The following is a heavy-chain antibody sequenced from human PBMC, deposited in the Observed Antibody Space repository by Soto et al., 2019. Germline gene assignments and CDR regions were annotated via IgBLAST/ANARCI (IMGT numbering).Heavy chain of an antibody. D-gene: IGHD4-17*01. Sequence: EVQLVESGGGLVQPGRSLRLSCAASGFSVSTYWMHWVRQDPGKGLMWVSRISPDGSTTTYADPVRGRFTISRDTAENTLYLQMNSLRVEDTAVYYCAKDRVPYSDYGRYFDLWGRGTLVTVSS. CDR3: AKDRVPYSDYGRYFDL. J-gene: IGHJ2*01. V-gene: IGHV3-74*01. CDR1: GFSVSTYW. CDR2: ISPDGSTT.